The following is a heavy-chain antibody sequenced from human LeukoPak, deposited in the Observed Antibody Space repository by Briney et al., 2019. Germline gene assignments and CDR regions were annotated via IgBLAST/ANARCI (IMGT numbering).Heavy chain of an antibody. CDR1: GFTFSTYC. J-gene: IGHJ4*01. D-gene: IGHD3-22*01. V-gene: IGHV3-23*01. Sequence: GGSLRLSCAASGFTFSTYCMSWVRQAPGKGLEWVSAISGSGGSTYYADSVKGRFTISRDNSKNTPYLQMNSLRAEDTAVYYCAKDSGGYYPKYYFDYWGQGTLVTVSS. CDR3: AKDSGGYYPKYYFDY. CDR2: ISGSGGST.